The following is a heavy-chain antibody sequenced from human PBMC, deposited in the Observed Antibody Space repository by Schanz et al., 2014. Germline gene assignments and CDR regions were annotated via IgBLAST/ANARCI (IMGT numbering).Heavy chain of an antibody. D-gene: IGHD2-21*02. CDR1: GFTFDDHA. J-gene: IGHJ4*02. V-gene: IGHV3-9*01. CDR2: ISWNSGNI. Sequence: EVQLVESGGGLVQPGRSLRLSCAASGFTFDDHAMHWVRQVPGKGLEWVSGISWNSGNIAYADSVKGRFTISRDNAKNSMYLQMNSLSPEDTDLYYCAKVQTHTLYGGNSCFDYWGQGTLVTVSS. CDR3: AKVQTHTLYGGNSCFDY.